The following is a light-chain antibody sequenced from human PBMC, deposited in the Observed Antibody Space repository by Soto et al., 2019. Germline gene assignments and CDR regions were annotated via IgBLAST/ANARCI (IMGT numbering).Light chain of an antibody. CDR1: QTIDTY. V-gene: IGKV1-39*01. CDR3: QQNFNFPRT. CDR2: AAT. J-gene: IGKJ1*01. Sequence: DIQLTQSPSSLSASVGDRVTITCQASQTIDTYLNWYQHKPGTAPKVLIYAATYLQNGVPSRFSGTGSGADFTLTISSLQPEDFATYYCQQNFNFPRTFGQGTKVDIK.